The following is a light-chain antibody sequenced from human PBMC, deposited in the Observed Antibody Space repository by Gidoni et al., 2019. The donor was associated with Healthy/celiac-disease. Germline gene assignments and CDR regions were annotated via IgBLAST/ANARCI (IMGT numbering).Light chain of an antibody. Sequence: EIVLTQSPATLSLSPGERATLSCRASQSVSSYLAWYQQKPGQAPRLLIYDASNRATGIPARFSGSGSGTDFTLTIISLEPEDFAVYYCQQRSNWPPLFXGXTKVEIK. J-gene: IGKJ4*01. CDR2: DAS. CDR1: QSVSSY. V-gene: IGKV3-11*01. CDR3: QQRSNWPPL.